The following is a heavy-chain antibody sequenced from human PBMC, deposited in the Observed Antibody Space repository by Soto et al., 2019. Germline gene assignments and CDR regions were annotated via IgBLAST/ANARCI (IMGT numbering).Heavy chain of an antibody. CDR2: IYYSGST. D-gene: IGHD3-22*01. Sequence: QVQLQESGPGLVKPSQTLSLTCTVSGGSISSGGYYWSWIRQHPGKGLEWIGYIYYSGSTYYNPSLKSRVTISVDTSKNQFSLKLSSVTAADTAVYYCARDRHNDPSCYYHYYFDYWGQGTLVTVSS. V-gene: IGHV4-31*03. CDR3: ARDRHNDPSCYYHYYFDY. CDR1: GGSISSGGYY. J-gene: IGHJ4*02.